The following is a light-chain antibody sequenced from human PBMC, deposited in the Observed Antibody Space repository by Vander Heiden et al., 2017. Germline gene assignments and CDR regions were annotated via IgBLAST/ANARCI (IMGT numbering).Light chain of an antibody. J-gene: IGKJ2*01. CDR2: DAS. CDR3: QQRSNWPPYT. V-gene: IGKV3-11*01. Sequence: EIVLTQSPATLSLSPGERATLSRRASQSVSSYLAWYQQKPGQAPRLLIYDASNRATGSPARFSGSGSGTDFTLTISSLEPEDFAVYYCQQRSNWPPYTFGQGTKLEIK. CDR1: QSVSSY.